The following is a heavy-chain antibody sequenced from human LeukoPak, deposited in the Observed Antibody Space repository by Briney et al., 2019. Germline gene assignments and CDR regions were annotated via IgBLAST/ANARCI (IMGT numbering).Heavy chain of an antibody. CDR2: INSDGSST. D-gene: IGHD3-22*01. V-gene: IGHV3-64*01. CDR3: ARALYDTSGYYYGDFDY. CDR1: GFTFSTYA. J-gene: IGHJ4*02. Sequence: GGSLRLSCAASGFTFSTYAMHWVRQAPGKGLEYVSAINSDGSSTYYANSVKGRFTISRDKSKNTLYLQMGSLRADDMAVYYCARALYDTSGYYYGDFDYWGQGTLVTVSS.